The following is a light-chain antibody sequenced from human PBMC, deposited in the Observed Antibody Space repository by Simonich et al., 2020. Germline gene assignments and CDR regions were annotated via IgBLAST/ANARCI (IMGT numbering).Light chain of an antibody. CDR2: EDN. CDR1: SGSIASNY. V-gene: IGLV6-57*01. CDR3: QSYDSSNRV. Sequence: NFMLTQPHSVSESPGKTVTISCTRSSGSIASNYVQWYQQPPGSSPTTVIYEDNQRPSWVPDRFSGSIDSSSNSASLTISGLKTEDEADYYCQSYDSSNRVFGGGTKLTVL. J-gene: IGLJ2*01.